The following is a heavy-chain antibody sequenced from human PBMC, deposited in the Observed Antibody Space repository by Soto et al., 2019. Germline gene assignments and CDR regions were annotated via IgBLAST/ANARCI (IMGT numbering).Heavy chain of an antibody. V-gene: IGHV3-11*04. Sequence: TGGSLRLSCAASGFTFRDFQMSWIRQAPGKGLEWISYISSSSTIYYADSVKGRFTISRDNAKNSLYLQMNSLRDDDTAMYYCARGGTIAVTTIGDYWGQGTLVTVSS. CDR1: GFTFRDFQ. D-gene: IGHD5-12*01. J-gene: IGHJ4*01. CDR2: ISSSSTI. CDR3: ARGGTIAVTTIGDY.